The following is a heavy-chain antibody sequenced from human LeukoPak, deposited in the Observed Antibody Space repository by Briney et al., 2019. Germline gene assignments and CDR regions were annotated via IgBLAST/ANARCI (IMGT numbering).Heavy chain of an antibody. D-gene: IGHD6-13*01. CDR3: ARTEAAAGSFDY. CDR1: GGSISSHY. Sequence: SETLSLTCTVSGGSISSHYWSWIRQPPGKGLEWIGYIYYSGSTNYNPSLKSRVTISVDTSKNQFSLKLSSVTAADTAVYYCARTEAAAGSFDYWGQGTLVTVSS. V-gene: IGHV4-59*11. CDR2: IYYSGST. J-gene: IGHJ4*02.